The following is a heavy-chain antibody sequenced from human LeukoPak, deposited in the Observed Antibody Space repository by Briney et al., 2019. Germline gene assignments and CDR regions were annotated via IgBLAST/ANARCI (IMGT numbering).Heavy chain of an antibody. V-gene: IGHV3-30-3*01. J-gene: IGHJ4*02. D-gene: IGHD1-26*01. CDR3: ARERSGSYDGRATFDY. CDR1: GFTFSSYA. CDR2: ISYDGSNK. Sequence: GGSLRLSCAASGFTFSSYAMHWVRQAPGKGLEWVAVISYDGSNKYYADSVKGRFTISRDNSKNTLYLQMNSLRAEDTAVYYCARERSGSYDGRATFDYWGQGTLVTVSS.